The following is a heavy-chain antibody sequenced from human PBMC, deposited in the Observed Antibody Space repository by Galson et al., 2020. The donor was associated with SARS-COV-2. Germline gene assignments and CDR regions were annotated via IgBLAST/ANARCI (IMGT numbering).Heavy chain of an antibody. CDR2: IKQDGSDK. D-gene: IGHD6-19*01. V-gene: IGHV3-7*03. CDR1: GFSFSSYW. J-gene: IGHJ4*02. Sequence: GGSLRLSCAASGFSFSSYWMTWVRQAPGKGLEWVANIKQDGSDKYYVDSVKGRFTISRDNAKNSPYLHMNSLRAEDTAVYYCARESYDSGWFDYWGQGTLVTVSS. CDR3: ARESYDSGWFDY.